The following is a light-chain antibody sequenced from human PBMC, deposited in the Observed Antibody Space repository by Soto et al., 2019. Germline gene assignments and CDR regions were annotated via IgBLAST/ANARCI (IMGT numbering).Light chain of an antibody. V-gene: IGLV2-14*01. Sequence: QSVLTQPRSVSGSPGQSVTLSCTGTSSDVGGYDFVSWYQQHPGKPPKLMIYEVNNRPSGVSDRFSGSKSGNTASLTISGLQAEDEADYYCSSYTSSSTVLFGGGTKVTVL. CDR3: SSYTSSSTVL. CDR2: EVN. CDR1: SSDVGGYDF. J-gene: IGLJ2*01.